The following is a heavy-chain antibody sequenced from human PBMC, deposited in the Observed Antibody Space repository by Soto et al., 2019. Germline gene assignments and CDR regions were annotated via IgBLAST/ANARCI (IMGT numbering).Heavy chain of an antibody. V-gene: IGHV3-30-3*01. CDR1: GFSFASYA. D-gene: IGHD3-22*01. CDR3: ARKGYYDSSGFGPVGN. J-gene: IGHJ4*02. CDR2: ISYDGSNE. Sequence: QVHLVESGGGVVQPGRSLRLSCAPSGFSFASYAMHWVRQAPGKGLEWVALISYDGSNEYYADSVKGRFTISRDNSKNTLYLQMNSLRAEDTAVYYCARKGYYDSSGFGPVGNWGQGTLVTVSS.